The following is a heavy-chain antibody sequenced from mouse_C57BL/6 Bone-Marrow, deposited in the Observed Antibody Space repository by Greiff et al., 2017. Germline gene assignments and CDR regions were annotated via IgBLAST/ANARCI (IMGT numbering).Heavy chain of an antibody. CDR1: GFTFSSYG. J-gene: IGHJ4*01. V-gene: IGHV5-6*01. CDR3: AGFLNWEGGAMDY. CDR2: ISSGGSYT. Sequence: EVKLVESGGDLVKPGGSLKLSCAASGFTFSSYGMSWVRQTPDKRLEWVATISSGGSYTYYPDSVKGRFTISRDNAKNTLYLQMSSLKAEDTAMYYCAGFLNWEGGAMDYWGQGTSVTVSS. D-gene: IGHD4-1*02.